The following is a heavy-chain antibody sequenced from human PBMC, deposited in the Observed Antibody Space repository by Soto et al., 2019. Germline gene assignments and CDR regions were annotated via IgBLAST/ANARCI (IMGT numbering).Heavy chain of an antibody. J-gene: IGHJ4*02. CDR1: GDXVSTYSAA. CDR3: TRDLAVGSYYYFDY. V-gene: IGHV6-1*01. CDR2: TYYRSKWYN. Sequence: QXLSLTCAISGDXVSTYSAAWNWIRQSPSRGLEWLGRTYYRSKWYNDYSVSVKSRITINPDTSKNQFSLQLKSVTQEETAVYYCTRDLAVGSYYYFDYWGQGTLVTVS. D-gene: IGHD6-19*01.